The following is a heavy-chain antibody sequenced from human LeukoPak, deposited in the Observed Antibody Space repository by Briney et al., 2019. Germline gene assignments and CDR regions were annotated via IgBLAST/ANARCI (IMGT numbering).Heavy chain of an antibody. CDR2: IIPILGIA. Sequence: ASVKVSCKASGGTFSSYAISWVRQAPGQGLEWMGRIIPILGIANYAQKFQGRVTITADKSTSTAYMELSSLRSEDTAVYYCAREGDTMIVVLDYWGQGTLVTVSS. CDR1: GGTFSSYA. J-gene: IGHJ4*02. CDR3: AREGDTMIVVLDY. V-gene: IGHV1-69*04. D-gene: IGHD3-22*01.